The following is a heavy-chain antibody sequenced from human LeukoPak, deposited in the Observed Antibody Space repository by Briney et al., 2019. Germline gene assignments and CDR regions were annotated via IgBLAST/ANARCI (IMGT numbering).Heavy chain of an antibody. D-gene: IGHD6-6*01. CDR1: GFTFSSYG. V-gene: IGHV3-30*18. J-gene: IGHJ5*02. Sequence: PGGALRLSCAASGFTFSSYGMHWVRQAPGKGLEWVAVISYDGSNKYYADAVKGRFTISRDNSKNTLYLQMNSLRAEDTAVYYCAKSSSGPIAARPDWFDPWGQGTLVTVSS. CDR2: ISYDGSNK. CDR3: AKSSSGPIAARPDWFDP.